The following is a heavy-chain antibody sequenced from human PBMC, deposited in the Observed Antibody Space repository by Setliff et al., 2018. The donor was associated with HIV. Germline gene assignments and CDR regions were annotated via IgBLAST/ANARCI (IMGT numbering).Heavy chain of an antibody. CDR2: LSAESTFI. Sequence: RASVKVSCVASGFTFSVYTMNWVRQAPGKGLEWVASLSAESTFIYYADSMKGRFTISRDNARNSLYLQMNSLRAEDTAMYYCTRDLDLTGGEAFDIWGQGTMVTVSS. CDR1: GFTFSVYT. V-gene: IGHV3-21*01. CDR3: TRDLDLTGGEAFDI. J-gene: IGHJ3*02. D-gene: IGHD3-3*01.